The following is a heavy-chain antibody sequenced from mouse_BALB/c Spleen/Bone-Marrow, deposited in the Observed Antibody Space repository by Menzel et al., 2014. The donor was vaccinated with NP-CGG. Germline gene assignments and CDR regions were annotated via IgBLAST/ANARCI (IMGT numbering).Heavy chain of an antibody. J-gene: IGHJ4*01. V-gene: IGHV1-14*01. CDR2: INPYNDGT. CDR3: ARGGSYYAVDY. CDR1: GYTFTSYV. Sequence: VQLQQSGPELVKPGASVKMSCKAPGYTFTSYVMHWVKQKPGQGLEWVGYINPYNDGTNYNEKFKGKATLTSDKSSSTVYMELSSLTSEDSAVYYCARGGSYYAVDYWGQGTSVTVSS.